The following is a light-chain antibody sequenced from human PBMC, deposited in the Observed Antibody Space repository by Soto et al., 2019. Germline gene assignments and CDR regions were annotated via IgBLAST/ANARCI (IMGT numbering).Light chain of an antibody. CDR2: RTN. CDR1: SSNIGSNI. Sequence: QSVLTQPPSASGTPGQRVSITCSGSSSNIGSNIVNWYQQLPGRAPKLLIYRTNQRPSGVPDRFSASKSGTSASLAISGLQSEDEADYYCEAWDDSLNGVLFGGGTKLTVL. V-gene: IGLV1-44*01. CDR3: EAWDDSLNGVL. J-gene: IGLJ2*01.